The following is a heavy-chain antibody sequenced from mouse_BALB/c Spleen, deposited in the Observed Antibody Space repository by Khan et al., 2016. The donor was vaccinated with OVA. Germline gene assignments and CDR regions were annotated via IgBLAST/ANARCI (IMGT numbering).Heavy chain of an antibody. D-gene: IGHD2-1*01. CDR3: ARSPYGNFAY. V-gene: IGHV5-9-3*01. J-gene: IGHJ3*01. CDR1: GFTFSTYA. Sequence: EVELVESGGGLVKPGGSLKLSCAASGFTFSTYAMSWVRQTPEKRLEWVGTISSDGDYTYYPDNLTGRVTFSRDNAKNTLYLQMSSLRSEDTAMYYCARSPYGNFAYWGQGTLVTVSA. CDR2: ISSDGDYT.